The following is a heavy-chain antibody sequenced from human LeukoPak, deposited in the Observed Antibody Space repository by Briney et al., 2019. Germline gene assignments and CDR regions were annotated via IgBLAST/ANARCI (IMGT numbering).Heavy chain of an antibody. CDR3: ARGVVVAASPDYFDY. CDR1: GGSVSSGSYY. CDR2: IYYSGST. D-gene: IGHD2-15*01. V-gene: IGHV4-61*01. J-gene: IGHJ4*02. Sequence: SETLSLTCTVSGGSVSSGSYYWSWIRQPPGKGLEWIGYIYYSGSTNYNPSLKSRVTISVDTSKNQFSLKLSSVTAADTAVYYCARGVVVAASPDYFDYWGQGTLVTVSS.